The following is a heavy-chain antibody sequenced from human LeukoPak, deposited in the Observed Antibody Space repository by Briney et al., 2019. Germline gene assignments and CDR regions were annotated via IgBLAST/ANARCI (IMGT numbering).Heavy chain of an antibody. CDR3: ARDSSGWYRFEY. CDR1: GFTFSSYE. D-gene: IGHD6-19*01. J-gene: IGHJ4*02. V-gene: IGHV3-48*03. CDR2: ISSSGSTI. Sequence: GGSLRLSCAASGFTFSSYEMNWVRQAPGKGLEWVPYISSSGSTIYYADSVKGRFTISRDNAKNSLYLQMNSLRAEDTAVYYCARDSSGWYRFEYWGQGTLVTVSS.